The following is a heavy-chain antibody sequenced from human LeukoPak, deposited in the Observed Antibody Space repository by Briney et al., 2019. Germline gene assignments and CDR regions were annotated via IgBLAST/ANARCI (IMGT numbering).Heavy chain of an antibody. D-gene: IGHD4-17*01. CDR3: ARHVYGEGMVV. Sequence: KTSETLSLTCTVSGGSISSYYWSWIRQPPGKGLEWIGYIYYSGSTNYNPSLKSRVTISLDTSKNQFSLTLSSVTAADTAVYYCARHVYGEGMVVWGKGTTVTVSS. V-gene: IGHV4-59*08. CDR1: GGSISSYY. J-gene: IGHJ6*04. CDR2: IYYSGST.